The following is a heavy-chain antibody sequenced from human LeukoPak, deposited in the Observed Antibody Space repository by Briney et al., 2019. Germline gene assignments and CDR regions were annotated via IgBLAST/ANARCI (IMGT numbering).Heavy chain of an antibody. CDR1: EFTFNTYT. V-gene: IGHV3-21*01. CDR3: ARSGGYDKLDY. CDR2: VSSSSNYI. D-gene: IGHD5-12*01. J-gene: IGHJ4*02. Sequence: PGGSLRLSCAASEFTFNTYTMNWVRQAPGKGLGWVSSVSSSSNYIYYADSVKGRFTISRDNAKNSLYLQMNSLRAEDTAVYYCARSGGYDKLDYWGQGTLVTVSS.